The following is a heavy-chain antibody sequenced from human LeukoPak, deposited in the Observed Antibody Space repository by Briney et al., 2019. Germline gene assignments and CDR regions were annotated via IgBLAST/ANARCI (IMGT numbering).Heavy chain of an antibody. Sequence: GGSLRLSCAASGFTFSSYAMHWVRQAPGKGLEWVAVISYDGSNKYYADSVKGRFTISRDNSKNTLYLQMNSLRAEDTAVYYCARDRQQLVLGYFDYWGQGTLVTVSS. J-gene: IGHJ4*02. V-gene: IGHV3-30*04. D-gene: IGHD6-6*01. CDR1: GFTFSSYA. CDR3: ARDRQQLVLGYFDY. CDR2: ISYDGSNK.